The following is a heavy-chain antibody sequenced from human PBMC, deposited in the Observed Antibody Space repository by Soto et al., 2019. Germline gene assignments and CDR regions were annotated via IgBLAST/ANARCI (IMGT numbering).Heavy chain of an antibody. V-gene: IGHV3-30*18. CDR2: ISYDGSNK. J-gene: IGHJ4*02. D-gene: IGHD3-22*01. CDR3: AKDTGQYYYDSRGYFPGAYYFDY. CDR1: GFTFSSYG. Sequence: QVQLVESGGGVVQPGRSLRLSCAASGFTFSSYGMHWVRQAPGKGLEWVAVISYDGSNKYYADSVKGRFTISRDNSKKTRDVQMNSLRAEDTAVYYCAKDTGQYYYDSRGYFPGAYYFDYWGQGTLVTVSS.